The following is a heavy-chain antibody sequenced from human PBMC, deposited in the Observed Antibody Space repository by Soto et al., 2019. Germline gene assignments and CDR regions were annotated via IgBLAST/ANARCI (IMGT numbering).Heavy chain of an antibody. J-gene: IGHJ6*02. CDR1: GGTFSSYA. CDR3: ARVGGGNSGYDRPSFYYYYGMDV. D-gene: IGHD5-12*01. Sequence: SVKVSCKASGGTFSSYAISWVRQAPGQGLEWMGGIIPIFGTANYAQKFQGRVTITADESTSTAYMELSSLRSEDTAVYYCARVGGGNSGYDRPSFYYYYGMDVWGQGTTVTVSS. V-gene: IGHV1-69*13. CDR2: IIPIFGTA.